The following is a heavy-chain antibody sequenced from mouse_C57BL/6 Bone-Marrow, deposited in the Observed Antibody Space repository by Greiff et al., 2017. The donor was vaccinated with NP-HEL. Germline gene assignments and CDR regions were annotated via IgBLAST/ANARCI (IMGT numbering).Heavy chain of an antibody. J-gene: IGHJ1*03. CDR1: GYTFTDYN. Sequence: EVQLQQSGPELVKPGASVKIPCKASGYTFTDYNMDWVKQSHGKSLEWIGDINPNNGGTIYNQKFKGKATLTVDKSSSTAYMELRSLTSEDTAVYYCARSSGNPGYWYFDVWGTGTTVTVSS. CDR3: ARSSGNPGYWYFDV. D-gene: IGHD2-1*01. CDR2: INPNNGGT. V-gene: IGHV1-18*01.